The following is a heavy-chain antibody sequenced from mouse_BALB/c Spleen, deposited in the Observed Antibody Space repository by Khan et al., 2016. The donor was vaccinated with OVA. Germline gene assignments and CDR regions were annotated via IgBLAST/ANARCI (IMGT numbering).Heavy chain of an antibody. CDR3: ARGYFGNYEFVY. V-gene: IGHV1S132*01. Sequence: VQLQESGAELVKPGASVKLSCKTSGYTFTSYWIQWVKQRPGQGLGWIGQIFPGTGTTYYNENFKGKATLTVDTSSSTAYMQLSSLNSEDSAVYFCARGYFGNYEFVYWGQGTLVTVSP. CDR2: IFPGTGTT. J-gene: IGHJ3*01. CDR1: GYTFTSYW. D-gene: IGHD2-1*01.